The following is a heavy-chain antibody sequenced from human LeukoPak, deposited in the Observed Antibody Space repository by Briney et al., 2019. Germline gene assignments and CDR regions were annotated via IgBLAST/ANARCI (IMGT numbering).Heavy chain of an antibody. D-gene: IGHD5-12*01. CDR2: IFPGDSDI. J-gene: IGHJ4*02. CDR3: TRHGERGYSGHASH. V-gene: IGHV5-51*01. Sequence: RGESLKISCKGSGYSFTSYWIGWVRQMPGKGLEWMGIIFPGDSDIGYSPSFEGQVTISADKSIRTAYLQWSSLRASDTAMYYCTRHGERGYSGHASHWGQGTLVTVSS. CDR1: GYSFTSYW.